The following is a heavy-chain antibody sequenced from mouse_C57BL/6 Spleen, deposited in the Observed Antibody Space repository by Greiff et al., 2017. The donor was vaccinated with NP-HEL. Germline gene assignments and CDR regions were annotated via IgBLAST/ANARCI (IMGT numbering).Heavy chain of an antibody. CDR3: AREGRGIYYDYDGAMDC. CDR2: IYPGDGDT. D-gene: IGHD2-4*01. V-gene: IGHV1-82*01. Sequence: QVQLQQSGPELVKPGASVKISCKASGYAFSSSWMNWVKQRPGKGLEWIGRIYPGDGDTNYNGKFKGKATLTADKSSSTAYMQLSSLTSEDSAVYFCAREGRGIYYDYDGAMDCWGQGTSVTVSS. CDR1: GYAFSSSW. J-gene: IGHJ4*01.